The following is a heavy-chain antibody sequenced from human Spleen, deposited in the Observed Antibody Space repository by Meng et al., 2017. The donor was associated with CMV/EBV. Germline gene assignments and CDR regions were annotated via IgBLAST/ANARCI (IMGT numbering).Heavy chain of an antibody. CDR3: ARDLREYNFWSGYFFYFDY. CDR1: GFTFSSYA. J-gene: IGHJ4*02. D-gene: IGHD3-3*01. V-gene: IGHV3-23*01. Sequence: GESLKISCSASGFTFSSYAMSWVRQAPGKGLEWVSTITGSGDSTYSADSVKGRFTISRDNSKNTLYLQMNSLRAEDTAVYYCARDLREYNFWSGYFFYFDYWGQGTLVTVSS. CDR2: ITGSGDST.